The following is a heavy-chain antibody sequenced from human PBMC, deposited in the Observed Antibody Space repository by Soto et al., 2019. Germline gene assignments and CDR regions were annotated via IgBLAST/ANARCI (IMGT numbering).Heavy chain of an antibody. Sequence: EVQLLESGGGLIQPGGSLRLSCAASGFTFSSNDMSRVRQAPGKGLEWASSISASGRSLFYADAVKGRFTISRDNSKNTLYLQMSSLTAEDTAVYYCAKGTSKLDYWGQGTLVTVSS. CDR1: GFTFSSND. J-gene: IGHJ4*02. V-gene: IGHV3-23*01. D-gene: IGHD2-2*01. CDR3: AKGTSKLDY. CDR2: ISASGRSL.